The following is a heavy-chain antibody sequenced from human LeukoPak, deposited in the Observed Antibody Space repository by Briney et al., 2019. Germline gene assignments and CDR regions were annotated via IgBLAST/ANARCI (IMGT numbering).Heavy chain of an antibody. CDR1: GFTFSNYA. V-gene: IGHV3-23*01. J-gene: IGHJ5*01. CDR2: LSDNGGSP. D-gene: IGHD2-21*01. Sequence: GGSLRLSCAASGFTFSNYAMGWVRQAPGEGLEWVSSLSDNGGSPYYADSVEGRFTISRDNSKNPLYLHINSLRVEATGVYYCAKDPETYSSRWFDSWGQGTLVTVSS. CDR3: AKDPETYSSRWFDS.